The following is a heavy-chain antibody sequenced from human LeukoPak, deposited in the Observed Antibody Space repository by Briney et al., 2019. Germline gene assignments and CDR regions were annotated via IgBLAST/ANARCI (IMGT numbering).Heavy chain of an antibody. Sequence: GGSLRLSCAASGFTFSSYSMNWVRQAPGKGLEWVSSISSSSSYIYYAVSVKGRFTISRDNAKNSLYLQMNSLRAEDTAVYYCASRYSSSWYSPDYWGQGTLVTVSS. CDR2: ISSSSSYI. CDR3: ASRYSSSWYSPDY. J-gene: IGHJ4*02. D-gene: IGHD6-13*01. CDR1: GFTFSSYS. V-gene: IGHV3-21*01.